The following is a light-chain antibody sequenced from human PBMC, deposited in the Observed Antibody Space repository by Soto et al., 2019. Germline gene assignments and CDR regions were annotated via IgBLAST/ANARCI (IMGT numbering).Light chain of an antibody. V-gene: IGKV3-15*01. Sequence: EIVMTQSPATLSVSPGERATLSCRASQSVSSNLAWYQQKPGQAPRLLIYGASTRATGIPARVSGSRSGTEFTLTISSLQSEDFAVYYCQQYNNWPPPFGQGTRLEMK. CDR2: GAS. CDR1: QSVSSN. J-gene: IGKJ5*01. CDR3: QQYNNWPPP.